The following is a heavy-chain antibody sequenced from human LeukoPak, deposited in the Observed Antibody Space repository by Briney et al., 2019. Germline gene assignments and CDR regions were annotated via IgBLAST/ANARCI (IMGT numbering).Heavy chain of an antibody. CDR2: IRSKAYGGTT. Sequence: GGSLRLSCAASGFTFSGYSMNWVRQAPGKGLEWVGFIRSKAYGGTTEYAASVKGRFTISRDDSKSIAYLQMNSLKTEDTAVYYCTRGRRATHDYWGQGTLVTVSS. CDR3: TRGRRATHDY. J-gene: IGHJ4*02. V-gene: IGHV3-49*04. CDR1: GFTFSGYS.